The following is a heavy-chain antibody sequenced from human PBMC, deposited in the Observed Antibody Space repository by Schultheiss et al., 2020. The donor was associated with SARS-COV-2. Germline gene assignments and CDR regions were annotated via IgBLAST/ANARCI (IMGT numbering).Heavy chain of an antibody. D-gene: IGHD3-9*01. Sequence: GESLKISCKGSGYSFTSYWIGWVRQMPGKGLEWMGIIYPGDSDTRYSPSFQGQVTISADKSISTAYLQWSSLKASDTAMYYCARVPILVSDYDILTGSFEMGFDYWGQGTLVTVSS. J-gene: IGHJ4*02. CDR2: IYPGDSDT. CDR3: ARVPILVSDYDILTGSFEMGFDY. CDR1: GYSFTSYW. V-gene: IGHV5-51*01.